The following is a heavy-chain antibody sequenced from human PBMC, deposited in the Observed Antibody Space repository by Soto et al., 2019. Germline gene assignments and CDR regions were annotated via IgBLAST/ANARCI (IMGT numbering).Heavy chain of an antibody. D-gene: IGHD6-13*01. Sequence: GGSLRLSCAASGFTFDDYAMHWVRQAPGKGLEWVSGISWNSGSIGYADSVKGRFTISRDNAKNSLYLQMNSLRAEDTALYYCAKVRSAYSSSWYIFDYWGQGTLVTVSS. CDR3: AKVRSAYSSSWYIFDY. CDR2: ISWNSGSI. CDR1: GFTFDDYA. J-gene: IGHJ4*02. V-gene: IGHV3-9*01.